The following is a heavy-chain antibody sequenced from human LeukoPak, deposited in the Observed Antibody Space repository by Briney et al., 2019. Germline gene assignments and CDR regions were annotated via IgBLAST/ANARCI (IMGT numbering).Heavy chain of an antibody. V-gene: IGHV1-69*05. CDR3: ARGFSEVGIFGVNYYYYYMDV. Sequence: SVKVSCKASGGTFSSYAISWVRQAPGQGLEWMGGIIPIFGTANYVQKFQGRVTITTDESTSTAYMELSSLRSEDTAVYYCARGFSEVGIFGVNYYYYYMDVWGKGTTVTVSS. CDR1: GGTFSSYA. D-gene: IGHD3-3*01. CDR2: IIPIFGTA. J-gene: IGHJ6*03.